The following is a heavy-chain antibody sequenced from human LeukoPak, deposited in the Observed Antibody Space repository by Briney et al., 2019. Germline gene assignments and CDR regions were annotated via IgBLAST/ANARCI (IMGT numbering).Heavy chain of an antibody. CDR1: GFTFSSYG. D-gene: IGHD3-16*01. J-gene: IGHJ4*02. CDR3: AKDHIQEGEYYFDY. V-gene: IGHV3-30*02. CDR2: IRYDGSNK. Sequence: PGGSRRLSCAASGFTFSSYGMHWVRQAPGKGLEWVAFIRYDGSNKYYADSVKGRFTISRDNSKNTLYLQMNSLRAEDTAVYYCAKDHIQEGEYYFDYWGQGTLVTVSS.